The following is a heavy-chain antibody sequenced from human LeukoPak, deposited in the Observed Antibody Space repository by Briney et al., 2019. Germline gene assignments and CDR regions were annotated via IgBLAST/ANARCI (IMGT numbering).Heavy chain of an antibody. D-gene: IGHD3-16*01. V-gene: IGHV3-21*04. Sequence: GGSLRLSCAASGFTFSSYSMNWVRQAPGKGLEWVSSISSSSSYIYYADSVKGRFTISRDNSKNTLYVQMNSLRVEDTAVYYCAKLSLTNIMIRGNWFDSWGQGTLVTVSS. CDR3: AKLSLTNIMIRGNWFDS. J-gene: IGHJ5*01. CDR2: ISSSSSYI. CDR1: GFTFSSYS.